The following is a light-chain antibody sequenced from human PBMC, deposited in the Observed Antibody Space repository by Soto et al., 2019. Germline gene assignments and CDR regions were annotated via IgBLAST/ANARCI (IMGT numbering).Light chain of an antibody. V-gene: IGLV2-14*03. CDR3: QSFDGSLSGYV. J-gene: IGLJ1*01. Sequence: QSALTQPASLSGSPGQSITISCAGTSSDIGGSKYVSWYQQHPGKAPKLIIYGNTNRPSGVPDRFSGSKSGTSASLAITGLQAEDEADYYCQSFDGSLSGYVFGTGTKLTVL. CDR1: SSDIGGSKY. CDR2: GNT.